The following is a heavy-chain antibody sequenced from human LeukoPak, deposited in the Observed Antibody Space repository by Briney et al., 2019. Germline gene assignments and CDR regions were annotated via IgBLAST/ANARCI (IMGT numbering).Heavy chain of an antibody. V-gene: IGHV4-34*01. CDR1: GGSFSNYY. D-gene: IGHD2-2*01. CDR3: ASSDAGPQDIVVLPVGRRPSFDY. J-gene: IGHJ4*02. Sequence: SSETLSLTCAVYGGSFSNYYWSWIRQPPGKGLEWIGEINHSGSTNYNPSLKSRVTISVDTSKNQFSLKLSSVTAADTAVYYCASSDAGPQDIVVLPVGRRPSFDYWGQGTLVTVSS. CDR2: INHSGST.